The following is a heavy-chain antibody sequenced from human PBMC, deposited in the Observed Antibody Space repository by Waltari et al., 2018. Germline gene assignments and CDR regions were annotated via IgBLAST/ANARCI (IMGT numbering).Heavy chain of an antibody. CDR1: GGSISGYY. Sequence: QVHLQESGPGLVKPSETLSLTCAVSGGSISGYYWSWIRQPPGKGLEWIGYVYYTGTTTHNPSLKSRVTMSVDTSANQFSLKLASVTAADTAVYYCARERGYDGFDFWGQGTLATVSS. CDR3: ARERGYDGFDF. V-gene: IGHV4-59*01. J-gene: IGHJ4*02. D-gene: IGHD3-16*01. CDR2: VYYTGTT.